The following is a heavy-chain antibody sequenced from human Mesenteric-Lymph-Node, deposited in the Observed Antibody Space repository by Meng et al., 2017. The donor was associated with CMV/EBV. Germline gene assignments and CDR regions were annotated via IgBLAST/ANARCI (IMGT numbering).Heavy chain of an antibody. CDR2: IYHSGNT. CDR3: ARYSGYDEYYFDY. D-gene: IGHD5-12*01. J-gene: IGHJ4*02. V-gene: IGHV4-4*02. Sequence: AVSGGSISSNNWWTWVRQPPGKGLEWIGEIYHSGNTNYNPSLKSRVTISVDKSKNQFSLKLSSVTAADTAVYYCARYSGYDEYYFDYWGQGTLVTVSS. CDR1: GGSISSNNW.